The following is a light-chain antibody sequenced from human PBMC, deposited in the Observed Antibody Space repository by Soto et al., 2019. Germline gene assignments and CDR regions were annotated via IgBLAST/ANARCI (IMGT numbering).Light chain of an antibody. CDR2: GAS. Sequence: ETVLTQSPGTLSLTPGERVTLSCRASQSVRSSYLAWYQQKPGQAPRLLIYGASGRATGISDRFGASGSGTYFTLTLSRLEPEDFAVYSCQQYCNPPQTFGQGTKVEIK. V-gene: IGKV3-20*01. J-gene: IGKJ1*01. CDR1: QSVRSSY. CDR3: QQYCNPPQT.